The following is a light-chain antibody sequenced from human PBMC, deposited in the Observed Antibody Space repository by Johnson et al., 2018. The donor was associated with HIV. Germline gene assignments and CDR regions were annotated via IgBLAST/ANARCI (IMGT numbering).Light chain of an antibody. J-gene: IGLJ1*01. V-gene: IGLV1-51*01. Sequence: QPVLTQPPSVSAAPGQRVTISCSGGIANIGNNYVSWYQQLPGTAPKLLISDNDKRPSGIPDRFSGSKSGATATLGIPGPQTGDEADYYCGIWDASLSPLYVFGTGTKVTVL. CDR2: DND. CDR1: IANIGNNY. CDR3: GIWDASLSPLYV.